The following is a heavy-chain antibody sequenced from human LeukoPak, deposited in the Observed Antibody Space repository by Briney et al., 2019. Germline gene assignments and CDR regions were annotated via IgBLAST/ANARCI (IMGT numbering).Heavy chain of an antibody. J-gene: IGHJ6*03. Sequence: SETLSLTCTVSGGSISSSSYYWGWIRQPPGKGLEWIGYIYYSGSTNYNPSLKSRVTISVDTSKNQFSLKLSSVTAADTAVYYCARGAPGGYYYYMDVWGKGTTVTVSS. CDR3: ARGAPGGYYYYMDV. V-gene: IGHV4-61*05. CDR2: IYYSGST. CDR1: GGSISSSSYY. D-gene: IGHD4-23*01.